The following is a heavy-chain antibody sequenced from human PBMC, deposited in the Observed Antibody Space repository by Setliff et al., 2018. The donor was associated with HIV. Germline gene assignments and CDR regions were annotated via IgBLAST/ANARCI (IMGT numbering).Heavy chain of an antibody. CDR1: GGSLTNYY. D-gene: IGHD3-22*01. CDR2: VTDDGSV. CDR3: ARGTYYYETSGYHYDKTWAGTCFDY. J-gene: IGHJ4*02. V-gene: IGHV4-34*01. Sequence: SETLSLTCAVYGGSLTNYYWSWFRQSPGKGLEWIGEVTDDGSVNYNPSLKSRVTISLDKSKNQFSLKLTSVTAADTAVYYCARGTYYYETSGYHYDKTWAGTCFDYWGQGTLVTVSS.